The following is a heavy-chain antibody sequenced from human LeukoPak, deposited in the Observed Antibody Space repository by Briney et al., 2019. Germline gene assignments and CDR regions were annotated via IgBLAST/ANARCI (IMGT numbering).Heavy chain of an antibody. V-gene: IGHV1-69*13. CDR3: AREVTMIVSPGAFDI. Sequence: SVKVSCKASGYTFTSYGISWVRQAPGQGLEWMGGIIPIFGTANYAQKFQGRVTITADESTSTAYMELSSLRSEDTAVYYCAREVTMIVSPGAFDIWGQGTMVTVSS. J-gene: IGHJ3*02. D-gene: IGHD3-22*01. CDR1: GYTFTSYG. CDR2: IIPIFGTA.